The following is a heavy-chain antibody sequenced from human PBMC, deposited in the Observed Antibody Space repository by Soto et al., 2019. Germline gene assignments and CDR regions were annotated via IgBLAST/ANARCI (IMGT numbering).Heavy chain of an antibody. CDR3: ARDNWGNYYDSSGYYHLDY. CDR1: GGTFSSYA. V-gene: IGHV1-69*13. CDR2: IIPIFGTA. D-gene: IGHD3-22*01. J-gene: IGHJ4*02. Sequence: SVKVSCKASGGTFSSYAISWVRQAPGQGLEWMGGIIPIFGTANYAQKFQGRVTITADESTSTAYMELSSLRSEDTAVYYCARDNWGNYYDSSGYYHLDYWGQGTLVTVSS.